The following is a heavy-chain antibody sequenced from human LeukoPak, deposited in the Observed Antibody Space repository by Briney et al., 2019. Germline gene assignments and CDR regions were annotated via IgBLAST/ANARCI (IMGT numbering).Heavy chain of an antibody. J-gene: IGHJ4*02. Sequence: GGSLRLSCAASGFTFSSYAMHWVRQAPGKGLEYVSAISSNGGSTYYANSVKGGFTISRDNSKNTLYLQMGSLRAEDMAVYYCARDSLVGANDYWGQGTLVAVSS. D-gene: IGHD1-26*01. CDR3: ARDSLVGANDY. V-gene: IGHV3-64*01. CDR1: GFTFSSYA. CDR2: ISSNGGST.